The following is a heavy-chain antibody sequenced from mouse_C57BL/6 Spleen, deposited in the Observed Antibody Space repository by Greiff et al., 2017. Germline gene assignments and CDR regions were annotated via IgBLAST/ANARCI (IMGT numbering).Heavy chain of an antibody. J-gene: IGHJ1*03. CDR2: IWSGGST. CDR3: ARLYGNYGYFDV. V-gene: IGHV2-2*01. CDR1: GFSLTSYG. D-gene: IGHD2-1*01. Sequence: VQLKESGPGLVQPSQSLSITCTVSGFSLTSYGVHWVRQSPGKGLEWLGVIWSGGSTDYNAAFISRLSISKDNSKSQVFFKMNSLQADDTAIYYCARLYGNYGYFDVWGTGTTVTVSS.